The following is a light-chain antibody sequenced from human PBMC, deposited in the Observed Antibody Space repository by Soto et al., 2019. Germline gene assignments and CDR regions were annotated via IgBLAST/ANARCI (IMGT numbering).Light chain of an antibody. V-gene: IGKV3-15*01. CDR2: GAS. CDR3: QQRSNWPALT. Sequence: EIVMTQSPATLSVSPGERATLSCRAGQSVSSNLAWYQQKPGQAPRLLIYGASTRATGIPARFSGSGSGTEFTLTISSLQSEDFAVYYCQQRSNWPALTFGGGTKV. J-gene: IGKJ4*01. CDR1: QSVSSN.